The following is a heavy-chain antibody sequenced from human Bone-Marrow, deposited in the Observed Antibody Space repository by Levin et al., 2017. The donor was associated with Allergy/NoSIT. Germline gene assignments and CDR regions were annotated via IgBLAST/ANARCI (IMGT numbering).Heavy chain of an antibody. CDR1: GFTFTDAW. D-gene: IGHD3-10*01. J-gene: IGHJ4*02. V-gene: IGHV3-15*01. CDR2: IKSKSDGGTT. CDR3: TTLGSSRTFDY. Sequence: GESLKISCAASGFTFTDAWMNWVRQAPGKGLEWIGRIKSKSDGGTTDYAAPVKDRFTISRDDSESTVYLLMNSLKVEDTAVYYCTTLGSSRTFDYWGQGALVTVSS.